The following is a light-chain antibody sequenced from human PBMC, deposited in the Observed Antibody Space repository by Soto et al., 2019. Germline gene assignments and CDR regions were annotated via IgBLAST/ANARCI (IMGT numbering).Light chain of an antibody. CDR3: CSYAGSYTFYV. V-gene: IGLV2-11*01. CDR2: DVS. J-gene: IGLJ1*01. CDR1: SSDVESYNL. Sequence: QSALTQPASVSGAPGQSITISCTGTSSDVESYNLVSWYQQHPGKAPKVMIYDVSKRPSGVPDRFSGSKSGNTASLTLSGLQAEDEADYYCCSYAGSYTFYVFGTGTKVTVL.